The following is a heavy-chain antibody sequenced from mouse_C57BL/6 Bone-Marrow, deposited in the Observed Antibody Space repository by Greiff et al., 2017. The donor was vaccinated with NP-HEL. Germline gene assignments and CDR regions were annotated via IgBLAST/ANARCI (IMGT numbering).Heavy chain of an antibody. J-gene: IGHJ4*01. CDR3: ARKYYYGSSDAMDY. V-gene: IGHV2-9-1*01. CDR1: GFSLTSYA. D-gene: IGHD1-1*01. CDR2: IWTGGGT. Sequence: VQGVESGPGLVAPSQSLSITCTVSGFSLTSYAISWVSQPPGQGLEWLGVIWTGGGTTYNSALTSRLSISTDNYKSQVFLKMNRLLTDDTARYYWARKYYYGSSDAMDYWGQGTAVTVSA.